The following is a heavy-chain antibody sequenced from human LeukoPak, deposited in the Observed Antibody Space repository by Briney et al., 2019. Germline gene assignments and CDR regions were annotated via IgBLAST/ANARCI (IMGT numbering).Heavy chain of an antibody. CDR3: ARVNDIAVVAPAGPRYEY. V-gene: IGHV1-18*01. Sequence: ASVKVSCKPSGYTFISYGISWVRQAPGQGLEWVGWISAYKGVTDYAQNFQGRVAMTSDTSTSTVYLELMSLTVEDTAVYYCARVNDIAVVAPAGPRYEYWGQGTLVTVSS. CDR1: GYTFISYG. CDR2: ISAYKGVT. J-gene: IGHJ4*02. D-gene: IGHD2-15*01.